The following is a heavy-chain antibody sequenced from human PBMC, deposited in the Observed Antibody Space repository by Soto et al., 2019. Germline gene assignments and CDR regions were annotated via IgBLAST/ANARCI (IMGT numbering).Heavy chain of an antibody. V-gene: IGHV1-2*02. Sequence: QVQLVQSGAEVKKPGASVKVSCKASGYSFTDFYIHWVRQAPGQGLEWMGWINPKSGDSNYAQRFQGRVSMTGDTSISTAYMELSSLRSDDTAIYYCARTRGVTFPPPVFDSWGHGTLVIVSS. J-gene: IGHJ4*01. CDR1: GYSFTDFY. CDR2: INPKSGDS. CDR3: ARTRGVTFPPPVFDS. D-gene: IGHD3-10*01.